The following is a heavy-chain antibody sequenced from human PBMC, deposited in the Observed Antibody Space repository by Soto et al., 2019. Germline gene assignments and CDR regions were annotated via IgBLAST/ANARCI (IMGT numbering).Heavy chain of an antibody. Sequence: XSVKVSFQASGYTFTSYDIYWVRQATGQGLEWMGWMNPNTGNSGYAQKFQGRVTMTSDTSISTSHMELSSLRSEDTAVYYCARRAETNGWNGFGADKYYFDFWGQGPLVTVSS. CDR1: GYTFTSYD. CDR2: MNPNTGNS. CDR3: ARRAETNGWNGFGADKYYFDF. J-gene: IGHJ4*02. D-gene: IGHD1-1*01. V-gene: IGHV1-8*01.